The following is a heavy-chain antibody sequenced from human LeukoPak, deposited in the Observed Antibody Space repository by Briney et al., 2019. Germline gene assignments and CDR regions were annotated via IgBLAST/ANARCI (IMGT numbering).Heavy chain of an antibody. CDR2: IYSGGST. V-gene: IGHV3-66*01. CDR1: GFTVSSNY. D-gene: IGHD3-22*01. J-gene: IGHJ4*02. CDR3: ARGSWSHYDPSGYCRYFDY. Sequence: PGGSLRLSCAASGFTVSSNYMSWVRQAPGKGLEWVSVIYSGGSTYYADSVKGRFTISRDNSKNTLYLQMNSLRAEDTAVYYCARGSWSHYDPSGYCRYFDYWGQGTLVTVSS.